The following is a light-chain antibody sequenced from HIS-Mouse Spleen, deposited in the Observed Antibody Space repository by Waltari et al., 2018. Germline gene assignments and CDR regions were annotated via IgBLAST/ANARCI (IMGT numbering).Light chain of an antibody. V-gene: IGKV1-9*01. CDR3: QQLNSYPPT. CDR1: QGISSY. J-gene: IGKJ1*01. CDR2: AAS. Sequence: DIQLTQSPSFLSASVGDRVTITCRASQGISSYLAWYQQKPGKAPKLLIYAASTWQSGFPSRFSGSGSGTEFTLTISSLQPEDFATYYCQQLNSYPPTFGQGTKVEIK.